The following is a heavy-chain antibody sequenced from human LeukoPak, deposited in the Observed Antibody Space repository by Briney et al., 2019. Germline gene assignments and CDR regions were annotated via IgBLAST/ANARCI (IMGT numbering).Heavy chain of an antibody. CDR3: ARDPVTYCSGGSCYI. Sequence: ASVTVSFKASGGTFINYAISWVRQAPGQGLEWMGGIIPIFGTANYAQKFQGRVTITADESTSTAYMELSSLRSEDTAVYYCARDPVTYCSGGSCYIWGQGTLVTVSS. CDR2: IIPIFGTA. J-gene: IGHJ4*02. CDR1: GGTFINYA. D-gene: IGHD2-15*01. V-gene: IGHV1-69*13.